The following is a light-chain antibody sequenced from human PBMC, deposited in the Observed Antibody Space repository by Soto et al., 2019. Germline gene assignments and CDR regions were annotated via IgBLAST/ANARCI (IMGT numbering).Light chain of an antibody. CDR2: GAS. CDR3: QQYNNWPRT. V-gene: IGKV3-15*01. J-gene: IGKJ1*01. CDR1: QSVSNN. Sequence: EIVMTQSPATLSVSPGERATLSCRASQSVSNNLAWYQQKPGQAPRLLIYGASTRATGIPARFSGSGSGTEFTLTISSLLSEDFAVYSCQQYNNWPRTFGQGTQVEIK.